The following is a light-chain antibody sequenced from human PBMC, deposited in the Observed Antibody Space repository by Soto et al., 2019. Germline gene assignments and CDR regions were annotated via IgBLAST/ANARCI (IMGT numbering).Light chain of an antibody. Sequence: DVVMTQSPLSLPVTLGQPASISCRSSQSLLYSDGNTYLNWFQQRPGQSPRRLIYKVSDRDSGVPDRFSGSGSGTDFTLKISRVEAEYIGVYYCMQGRYSPISFGQTTRLKIK. CDR2: KVS. CDR3: MQGRYSPIS. CDR1: QSLLYSDGNTY. V-gene: IGKV2-30*01. J-gene: IGKJ5*01.